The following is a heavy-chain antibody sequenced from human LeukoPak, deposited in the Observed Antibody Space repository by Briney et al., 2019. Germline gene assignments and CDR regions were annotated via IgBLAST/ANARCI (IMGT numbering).Heavy chain of an antibody. J-gene: IGHJ4*02. V-gene: IGHV4-39*01. D-gene: IGHD3-22*01. CDR3: ARTQYYYDSSGYALQAGSFDY. Sequence: SETLSLTCTVSGGSISSSSYYWGWIRQPPGKGLEWIGSIYYSGSTYYNPSLKSRVTISVDTSKNQFSLKLSSVTAADTAVYYCARTQYYYDSSGYALQAGSFDYWGQGTLVTVSS. CDR2: IYYSGST. CDR1: GGSISSSSYY.